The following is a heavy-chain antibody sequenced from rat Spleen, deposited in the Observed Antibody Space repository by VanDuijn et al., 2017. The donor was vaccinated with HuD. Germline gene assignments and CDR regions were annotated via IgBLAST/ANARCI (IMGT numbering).Heavy chain of an antibody. CDR3: ARHPITTVSYYFDY. CDR2: ISYDGGST. D-gene: IGHD1-1*01. J-gene: IGHJ2*01. Sequence: EVQLVESGGGLVQPGRSLKLSCAASGFTFSDHNMAWVRQAPRKGLEWVATISYDGGSTYYRDSVKGRFTISRDNAKNTLYLQMDSLRSEDTATYYCARHPITTVSYYFDYWGQGVMVTVSS. CDR1: GFTFSDHN. V-gene: IGHV5-7*01.